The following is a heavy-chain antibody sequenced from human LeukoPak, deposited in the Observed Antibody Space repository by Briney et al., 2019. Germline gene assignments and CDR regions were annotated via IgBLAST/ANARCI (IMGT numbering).Heavy chain of an antibody. CDR3: AKDQLYDYGDSLDY. CDR1: GFTVSSNY. V-gene: IGHV3-23*01. Sequence: GGSLRLSCAASGFTVSSNYMTWVRQAPGKGLEWVSAISGSGGSTYYADSVKGRFTISRDNSKNTLYLQMNSLRAEDTAVYYCAKDQLYDYGDSLDYWGQGTLVTVSS. J-gene: IGHJ4*02. CDR2: ISGSGGST. D-gene: IGHD4-17*01.